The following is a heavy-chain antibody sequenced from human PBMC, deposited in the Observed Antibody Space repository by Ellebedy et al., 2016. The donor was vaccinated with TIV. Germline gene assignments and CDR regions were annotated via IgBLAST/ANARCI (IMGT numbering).Heavy chain of an antibody. Sequence: GSLRLSXTVSGDSISGSDYYWGWIRQPPGKGLEWIGSIFYTGSTYYNPSLKSRVTISADTSKNQFSLKLSSATAADTAVYYCLRGLRWGQGTLVTVSS. CDR3: LRGLR. D-gene: IGHD3-16*01. CDR2: IFYTGST. J-gene: IGHJ4*02. V-gene: IGHV4-39*07. CDR1: GDSISGSDYY.